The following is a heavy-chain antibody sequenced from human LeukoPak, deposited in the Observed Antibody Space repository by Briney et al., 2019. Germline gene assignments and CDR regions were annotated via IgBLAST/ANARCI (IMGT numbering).Heavy chain of an antibody. Sequence: QASETLSLTCAVSGGSISSAHWWSWVRQPPVKGLEWIGEVDHSGSTKYNPALKSRVTISVDKSKNQFSLRLSSVTAADTAVYYCARVHKYCSGISCYRFDPWGQGTLVTVSS. V-gene: IGHV4-4*02. J-gene: IGHJ5*02. CDR3: ARVHKYCSGISCYRFDP. D-gene: IGHD2-2*01. CDR2: VDHSGST. CDR1: GGSISSAHW.